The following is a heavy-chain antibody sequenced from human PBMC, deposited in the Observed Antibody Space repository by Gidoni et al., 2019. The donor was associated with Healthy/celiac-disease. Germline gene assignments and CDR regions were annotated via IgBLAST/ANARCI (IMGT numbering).Heavy chain of an antibody. J-gene: IGHJ4*02. D-gene: IGHD3-10*01. CDR2: ISSSSSTI. V-gene: IGHV3-48*01. Sequence: EVQLVESGGGLVQPGGSLRLSCAASGFTFSSYSMNWVRQAPGKGLEWVSYISSSSSTIYYADSVKGRFTISRDNAKNSLYLQMNSLRAEDTAVYYCARVTYYGSGSYSANYWGQGTLVTVSS. CDR1: GFTFSSYS. CDR3: ARVTYYGSGSYSANY.